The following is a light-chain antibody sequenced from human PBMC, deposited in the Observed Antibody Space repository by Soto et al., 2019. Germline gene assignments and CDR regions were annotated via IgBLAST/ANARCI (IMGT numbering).Light chain of an antibody. J-gene: IGKJ5*01. V-gene: IGKV3-11*01. CDR1: XSVRSY. CDR2: DAS. CDR3: QQRANWPAT. Sequence: EIVLAQSPATLSLSPGERVTLTCRASXSVRSYLAWYQQKPGQAPRLLIYDASNRATGIPARFSGSGSGTDFTLTISSLEPEDFAVYYCQQRANWPATFGQGTRLEIK.